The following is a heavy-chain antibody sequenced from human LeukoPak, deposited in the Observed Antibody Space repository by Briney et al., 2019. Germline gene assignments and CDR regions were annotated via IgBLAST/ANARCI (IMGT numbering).Heavy chain of an antibody. CDR3: AKAYSSGSNPYYFDY. V-gene: IGHV1-2*02. CDR1: GGTFSSYA. J-gene: IGHJ4*02. Sequence: ASVKVSCKASGGTFSSYAISWVRQAPGQGLEWMGWINPNSGGTNYAQKFQGRVTMTRDTSISTAYMELSSLRSDDTAVYYCAKAYSSGSNPYYFDYWGQGTLVTASS. D-gene: IGHD6-19*01. CDR2: INPNSGGT.